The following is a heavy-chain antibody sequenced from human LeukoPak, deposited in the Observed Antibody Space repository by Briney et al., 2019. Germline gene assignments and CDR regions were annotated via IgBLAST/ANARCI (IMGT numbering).Heavy chain of an antibody. CDR3: ARVGGGYYFDY. D-gene: IGHD2-15*01. V-gene: IGHV4-31*03. Sequence: SETLSLTCTVSGGSISSGGYYWSWIRQHPGTGLEWIGYIYYSGSTYYNPSLKSRVTISVDTSKNQFSLKLSSVTAADTAVYYCARVGGGYYFDYWGQGTLVTVSS. J-gene: IGHJ4*02. CDR2: IYYSGST. CDR1: GGSISSGGYY.